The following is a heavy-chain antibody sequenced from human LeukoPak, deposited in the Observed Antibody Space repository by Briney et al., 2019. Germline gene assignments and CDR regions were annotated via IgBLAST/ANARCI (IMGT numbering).Heavy chain of an antibody. CDR3: ARRSRYSYGQNYFDY. Sequence: SETLSLTCTVSGGSISSYYWSWIRQPPGKGLEWIGYIYYSGSTNYNPSLKSRVTISVDTSKNQFSLKLSSVTAADTAVYYCARRSRYSYGQNYFDYWGQGTLVTVSS. D-gene: IGHD5-18*01. CDR1: GGSISSYY. CDR2: IYYSGST. J-gene: IGHJ4*02. V-gene: IGHV4-59*08.